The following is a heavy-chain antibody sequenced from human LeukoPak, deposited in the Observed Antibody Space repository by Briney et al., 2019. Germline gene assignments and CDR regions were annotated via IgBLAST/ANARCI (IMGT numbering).Heavy chain of an antibody. J-gene: IGHJ6*04. CDR2: IYYSGSPYSGST. D-gene: IGHD1/OR15-1a*01. Sequence: KPSETLSLTCSVSGGSISGSSYYWGWIRQPPGKGLEWIGSIYYSGSPYSGSTYYNPSLKSRVTISVDTSKNEFSLKLSSVTAADTAVNYCARRPEHRSFVWGKGTTVTVSS. V-gene: IGHV4-39*01. CDR1: GGSISGSSYY. CDR3: ARRPEHRSFV.